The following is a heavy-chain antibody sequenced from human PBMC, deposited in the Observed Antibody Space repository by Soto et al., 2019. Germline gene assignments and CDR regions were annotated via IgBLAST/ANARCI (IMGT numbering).Heavy chain of an antibody. Sequence: SVKVSCKASGGTFSSYTISWVRQAPGQGLEWMGRIIPILGIANYAQKFQGRVTITADKSTSTAYMELSSLRSEDTAVYYCAIGIAVDNDAFDIWGQGTMVTVSS. V-gene: IGHV1-69*02. CDR1: GGTFSSYT. D-gene: IGHD6-19*01. J-gene: IGHJ3*02. CDR3: AIGIAVDNDAFDI. CDR2: IIPILGIA.